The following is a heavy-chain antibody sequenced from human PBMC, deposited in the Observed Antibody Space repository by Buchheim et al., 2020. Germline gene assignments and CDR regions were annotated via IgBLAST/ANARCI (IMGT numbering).Heavy chain of an antibody. Sequence: QVQLQESGPGLVKPSETLSLTCTVSGGSISSYYWSWIRQPPGKGLEWIGYIYYSGSTNYNPSLKSRVTISVDTSKNQLSLKLSSVTAADTAVYYCARGGLGMAARRREAVRTYYFDYWGQGTL. J-gene: IGHJ4*02. D-gene: IGHD6-6*01. CDR3: ARGGLGMAARRREAVRTYYFDY. CDR2: IYYSGST. V-gene: IGHV4-59*01. CDR1: GGSISSYY.